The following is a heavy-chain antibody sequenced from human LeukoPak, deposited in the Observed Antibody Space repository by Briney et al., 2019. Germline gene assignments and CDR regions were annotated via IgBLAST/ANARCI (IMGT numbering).Heavy chain of an antibody. D-gene: IGHD2-2*01. V-gene: IGHV1-2*02. J-gene: IGHJ4*02. CDR1: GYTFTGYY. CDR2: INPKSGGT. CDR3: AIALRLPAATYYFDY. Sequence: ASVKVSCKASGYTFTGYYMHWVRQAPGQGLEWMGWINPKSGGTNYAQKFQGRVTMTRDTSISTAYMELSRLRSDDTAVYYCAIALRLPAATYYFDYWGQGTLVTVSS.